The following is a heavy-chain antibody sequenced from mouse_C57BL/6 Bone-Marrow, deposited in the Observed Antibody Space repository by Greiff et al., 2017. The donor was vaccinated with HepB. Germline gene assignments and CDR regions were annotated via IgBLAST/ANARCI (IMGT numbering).Heavy chain of an antibody. Sequence: VQLKESGPVLVKPGASVKMSCKASGYTFTDYYMNWVKQSHGKSLEWIGVINPYNGGTSYNQKFKGKATLTVDKSSSTAYMELNSLTSEDSAVYYCARSGDGYRWFAYWGQGTLVTVSA. CDR1: GYTFTDYY. D-gene: IGHD2-3*01. V-gene: IGHV1-19*01. CDR3: ARSGDGYRWFAY. J-gene: IGHJ3*01. CDR2: INPYNGGT.